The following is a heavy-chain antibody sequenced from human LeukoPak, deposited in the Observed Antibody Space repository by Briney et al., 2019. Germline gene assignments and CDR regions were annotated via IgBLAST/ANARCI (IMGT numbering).Heavy chain of an antibody. CDR3: AKAHLLDWLLPFDY. D-gene: IGHD3/OR15-3a*01. J-gene: IGHJ4*02. CDR1: GFTFSSYG. Sequence: GGSLRLSCAASGFTFSSYGMHWVRQAPGKGLEWVAVISYDGSNKYYADSVKGRFTISRDNSKNTLYLQMNSLRGEDTGVYYCAKAHLLDWLLPFDYWGQGTLVTVSS. CDR2: ISYDGSNK. V-gene: IGHV3-30*18.